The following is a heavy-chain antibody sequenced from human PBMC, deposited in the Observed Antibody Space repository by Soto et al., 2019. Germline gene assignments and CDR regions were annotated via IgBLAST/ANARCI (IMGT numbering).Heavy chain of an antibody. D-gene: IGHD3-16*01. V-gene: IGHV4-34*01. CDR1: GGSLSDFY. CDR3: ARITRERYFDS. CDR2: VNPVGST. J-gene: IGHJ4*02. Sequence: SETLSLTCTVHGGSLSDFYWRWIRQSPGKGLEWIGEVNPVGSTYYNPSLKSRVTISVDASQSQFSLSLVSVTAADTAIYFCARITRERYFDSWGPGTLGTVSS.